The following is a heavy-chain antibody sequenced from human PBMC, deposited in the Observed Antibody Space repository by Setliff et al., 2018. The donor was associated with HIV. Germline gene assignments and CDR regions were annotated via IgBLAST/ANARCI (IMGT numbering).Heavy chain of an antibody. D-gene: IGHD3-3*01. CDR1: GGSFSAFS. J-gene: IGHJ6*03. Sequence: ASVKVSCKTSGGSFSAFSINWVRQAPGQGLEWMGGIIGIFDTPKYAQKFQGRVTITADESTNTAYMELRSLRSEDTAVYYCARGTPVGTIWNYYSYMDLWGKGTTVTVSS. CDR2: IIGIFDTP. CDR3: ARGTPVGTIWNYYSYMDL. V-gene: IGHV1-69*13.